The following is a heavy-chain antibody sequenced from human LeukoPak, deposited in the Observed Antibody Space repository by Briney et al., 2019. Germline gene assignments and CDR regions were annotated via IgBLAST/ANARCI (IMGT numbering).Heavy chain of an antibody. CDR2: INPSGGST. CDR3: ATGRDGYNSEYFQH. J-gene: IGHJ1*01. D-gene: IGHD5-24*01. CDR1: GYTFTRYL. V-gene: IGHV1-46*01. Sequence: ASVKDSFKASGYTFTRYLMHWVRQAPGQGLEWMGIINPSGGSTNYPQKFQGRVTMTRDTSTSTVYMELSSLRSEDTAVYFCATGRDGYNSEYFQHWGQGTLVTVSS.